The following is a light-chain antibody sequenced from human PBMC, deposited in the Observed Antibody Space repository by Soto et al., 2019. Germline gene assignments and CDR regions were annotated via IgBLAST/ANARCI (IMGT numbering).Light chain of an antibody. CDR2: GAS. J-gene: IGKJ2*01. CDR1: QSVSNH. V-gene: IGKV3-15*01. CDR3: QQYNNWPPMT. Sequence: EIVMTQSPVTLSVSPGERATLSCRASQSVSNHLAWYQQKPGQAPRLIIYGASTRAIGIPARFSGSGSGTEFTLTISSLQSEDFAVYYCQQYNNWPPMTFGQGTKLEIK.